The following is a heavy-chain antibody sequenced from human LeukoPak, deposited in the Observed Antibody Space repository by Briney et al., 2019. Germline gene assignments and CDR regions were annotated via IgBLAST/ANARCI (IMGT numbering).Heavy chain of an antibody. CDR2: ISYDGSNK. D-gene: IGHD2-2*01. CDR1: GFTFSSYG. V-gene: IGHV3-30*18. CDR3: AKDQYVWFDP. J-gene: IGHJ5*02. Sequence: PGGSLRLSCAASGFTFSSYGMPWVRQAPGKGLEWVAVISYDGSNKYYADSVKGRFTTSRDNSKNTLYLQMNSLRAEDTAVYYCAKDQYVWFDPWGQGTLVTVSS.